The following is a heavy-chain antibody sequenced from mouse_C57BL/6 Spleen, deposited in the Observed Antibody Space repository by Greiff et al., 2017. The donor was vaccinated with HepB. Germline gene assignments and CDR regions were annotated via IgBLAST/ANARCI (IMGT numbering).Heavy chain of an antibody. CDR1: GYTFTDYY. Sequence: EVQLQQSGPELVKPGASVKISCKASGYTFTDYYMNWVKQSHGKSLEWIGDINPNNGGTSYNQKFKGKATLTVDKSSSTAYMELRSLTSEDSAVYYCARDLLRYFDVWGTGTTVTVSS. CDR2: INPNNGGT. J-gene: IGHJ1*03. V-gene: IGHV1-26*01. CDR3: ARDLLRYFDV.